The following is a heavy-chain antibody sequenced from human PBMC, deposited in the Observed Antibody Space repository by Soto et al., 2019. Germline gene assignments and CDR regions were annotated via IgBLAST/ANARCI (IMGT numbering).Heavy chain of an antibody. Sequence: QVQQLESGGDLVEPGGSLRLSCAASGFTVSAYYMAWIRQAPGKGPEWISYISGDSRYANYADSVKGRFTISRDNAKNSLYLQMNSLRAEDTAVYFCATGQQVRMADIWGQGTMVTVSS. CDR2: ISGDSRYA. V-gene: IGHV3-11*03. D-gene: IGHD6-13*01. CDR1: GFTVSAYY. J-gene: IGHJ3*02. CDR3: ATGQQVRMADI.